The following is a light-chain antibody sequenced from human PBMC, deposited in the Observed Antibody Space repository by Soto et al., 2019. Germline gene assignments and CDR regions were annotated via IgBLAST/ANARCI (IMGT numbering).Light chain of an antibody. V-gene: IGKV1-17*01. CDR1: QAIRND. J-gene: IGKJ2*01. CDR2: GSS. CDR3: QQYDDWPPMYT. Sequence: DIQMTQSPSSLSACVGDRVTITCGAIQAIRNDLAWYQQKPGRAPKRLIYGSSSLQSGVPSRFSGSGSGTEFTLTISSLQSEDCAVYYCQQYDDWPPMYTVGQGTKVDI.